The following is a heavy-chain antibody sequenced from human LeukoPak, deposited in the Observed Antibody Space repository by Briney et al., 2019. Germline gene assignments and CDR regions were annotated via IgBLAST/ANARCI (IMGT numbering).Heavy chain of an antibody. CDR3: AGTSVDTASLRTYYFDY. V-gene: IGHV4-59*08. Sequence: SETLSLTCTVSGGSISSYYWSWIRQPPGKGLEWIGYIYYSGSTNHNPSLKSRVTISVDTSKNQFSLKLSSVTAADTAVYYCAGTSVDTASLRTYYFDYWGQGTLVTVSS. D-gene: IGHD5-18*01. CDR2: IYYSGST. CDR1: GGSISSYY. J-gene: IGHJ4*02.